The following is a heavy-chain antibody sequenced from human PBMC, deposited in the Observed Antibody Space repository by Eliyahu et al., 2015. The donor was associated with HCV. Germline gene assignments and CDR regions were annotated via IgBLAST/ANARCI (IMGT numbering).Heavy chain of an antibody. J-gene: IGHJ4*01. Sequence: EVRLVESGGGLVKPGGSLRLSCVGSGFTFSFYNMNWVRQAPGKGLEWVSSISTGSGSIYYADSVKGRFTISRDNAKNSLFLQMNSLKAEDTAVYYCARVAVMSVDYFDHWGHGTLITVSS. D-gene: IGHD5/OR15-5a*01. CDR1: GFTFSFYN. CDR2: ISTGSGSI. V-gene: IGHV3-21*01. CDR3: ARVAVMSVDYFDH.